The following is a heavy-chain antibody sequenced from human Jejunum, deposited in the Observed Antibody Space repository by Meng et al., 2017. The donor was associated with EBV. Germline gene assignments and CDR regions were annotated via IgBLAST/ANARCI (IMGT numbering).Heavy chain of an antibody. CDR2: INQVGST. CDR3: ARASSERLLDY. Sequence: QVQLQESGPGLVRPSGTLSLTCAVSTDFISSYEWWSWVRQPPGKGLEWLGEINQVGSTYYNPSLKSRVTISIDTSKRQFSLRLNSMTAADTAVYYCARASSERLLDYWGQGTLVTVSS. J-gene: IGHJ4*02. CDR1: TDFISSYEW. V-gene: IGHV4-4*02. D-gene: IGHD1-14*01.